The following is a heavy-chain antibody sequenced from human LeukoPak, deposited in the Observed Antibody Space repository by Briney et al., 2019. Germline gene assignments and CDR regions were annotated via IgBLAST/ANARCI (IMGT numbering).Heavy chain of an antibody. V-gene: IGHV3-23*01. CDR3: AKDIQLST. D-gene: IGHD5-24*01. Sequence: GGSLRLSCAASGFTFSVAAMTWVRQAPGKGLEWVSLICASGESTYYADSVKGRFTISRDNSKNTLSLQMNSLGVEDTAMYFCAKDIQLSTWGLGTMVTVSS. CDR2: ICASGEST. J-gene: IGHJ3*01. CDR1: GFTFSVAA.